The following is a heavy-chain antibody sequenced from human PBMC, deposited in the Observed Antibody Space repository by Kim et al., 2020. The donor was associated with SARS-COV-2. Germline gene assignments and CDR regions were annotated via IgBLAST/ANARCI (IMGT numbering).Heavy chain of an antibody. J-gene: IGHJ5*02. CDR2: IYYSGST. CDR1: GGSISSSSYY. D-gene: IGHD2-15*01. CDR3: ANIGYCSGGSCSSPWGWFDP. V-gene: IGHV4-39*01. Sequence: SETLSLTCTVSGGSISSSSYYWGWIRQPPGKGLEWIGSIYYSGSTYYNPSLKSRVTISVDTSKNQFSLKLSSVTAADTAVYYCANIGYCSGGSCSSPWGWFDPWGQGTLVTVSS.